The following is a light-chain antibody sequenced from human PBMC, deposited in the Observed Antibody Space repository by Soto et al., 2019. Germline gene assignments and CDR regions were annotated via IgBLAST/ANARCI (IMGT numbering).Light chain of an antibody. CDR3: QQYGGSPLYT. CDR2: GAS. J-gene: IGKJ2*01. V-gene: IGKV3-20*01. CDR1: QSVSSSD. Sequence: ELVLTQSPGTLSLSPGDRATLSCRASQSVSSSDLAWYQQKPGQAPRLLIYGASTRATGIPDRFSGSGSGTDFTLTISRLEPEDFAVYYCQQYGGSPLYTFGQGTKLEIK.